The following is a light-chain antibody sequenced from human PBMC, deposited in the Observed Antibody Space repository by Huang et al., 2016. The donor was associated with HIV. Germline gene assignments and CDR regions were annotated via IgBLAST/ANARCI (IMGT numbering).Light chain of an antibody. CDR2: DAS. CDR3: QQRVNGLT. V-gene: IGKV3-11*01. CDR1: QNINTH. Sequence: EIVLTQSPATLSFFPGQRVSLSCRASQNINTHLAWYQQRPGQPPRLLIDDASSRVPGVAARVSGSGSGTDFTLTISSLESEDFATYYCQQRVNGLTFGGGTKV. J-gene: IGKJ4*01.